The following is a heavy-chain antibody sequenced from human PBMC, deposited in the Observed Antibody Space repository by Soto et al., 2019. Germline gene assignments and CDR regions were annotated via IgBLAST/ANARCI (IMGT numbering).Heavy chain of an antibody. J-gene: IGHJ4*02. Sequence: SLRLSCAASGFTFSSYSIQWVRQAPGKGLEWVAVISYDGRVTFYADSVKGRFSISRDNSKNTMYLQMNSLRAEDTAVYYCARELTTSGDLDFWGQGVLVTVSS. D-gene: IGHD1-26*01. CDR2: ISYDGRVT. V-gene: IGHV3-30*04. CDR1: GFTFSSYS. CDR3: ARELTTSGDLDF.